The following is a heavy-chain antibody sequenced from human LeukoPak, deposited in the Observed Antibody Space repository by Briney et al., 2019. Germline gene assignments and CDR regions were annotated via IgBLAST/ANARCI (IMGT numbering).Heavy chain of an antibody. CDR3: ARGWLPSPGGYFDY. D-gene: IGHD5-12*01. CDR2: ISYDGSNK. CDR1: GFTFSSYA. J-gene: IGHJ4*02. V-gene: IGHV3-30-3*01. Sequence: PGRSLRPSCAASGFTFSSYAMHWVRQAPGKGLEWVAVISYDGSNKYYADSVKGRFTISRDNSKNTLYLQMNSLRAEDTAVYYCARGWLPSPGGYFDYWGQGTLVTVSS.